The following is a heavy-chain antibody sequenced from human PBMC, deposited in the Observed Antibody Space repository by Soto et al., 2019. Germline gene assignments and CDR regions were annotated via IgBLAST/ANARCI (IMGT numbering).Heavy chain of an antibody. CDR3: ARPYYYVWGSYRPSPGAFDI. D-gene: IGHD3-16*02. CDR2: IDPSDSYT. J-gene: IGHJ3*02. CDR1: GYSFTSYL. V-gene: IGHV5-10-1*01. Sequence: GEALKISCKGSGYSFTSYLDSLVRQMPGEGVEGVGRIDPSDSYTHDSPSYQGHVTISADKTISTAYLQWSSLKASDTAMYYCARPYYYVWGSYRPSPGAFDIWGQGTMVTVSS.